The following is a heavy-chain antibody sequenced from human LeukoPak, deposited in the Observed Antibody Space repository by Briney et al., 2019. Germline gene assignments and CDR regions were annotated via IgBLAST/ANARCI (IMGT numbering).Heavy chain of an antibody. CDR3: AKGPLEGY. V-gene: IGHV3-9*01. CDR1: GFTFDDYA. CDR2: ISWNSGSI. Sequence: GRSLRLSCAASGFTFDDYAMHWVRHAPGKGLEWVSGISWNSGSIGYADSVKGRFTISRDNAKNSLYLQMNSLRAEDTALYYCAKGPLEGYWGQGTLVTVSS. J-gene: IGHJ4*02. D-gene: IGHD1-1*01.